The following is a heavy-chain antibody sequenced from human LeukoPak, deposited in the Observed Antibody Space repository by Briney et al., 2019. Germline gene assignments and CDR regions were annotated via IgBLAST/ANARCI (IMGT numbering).Heavy chain of an antibody. Sequence: GRSLRLSCAASGLTFSSYWMSWVRQAPGKGLEWVANINQVGSEKYYVDSVKGRFTISRDNAKNALYLQMDSLRAEDTGVYYCARDGDRFLEWLSSYYFDSWGQGTLVTVSS. V-gene: IGHV3-7*01. D-gene: IGHD3-3*01. CDR1: GLTFSSYW. CDR3: ARDGDRFLEWLSSYYFDS. CDR2: INQVGSEK. J-gene: IGHJ4*02.